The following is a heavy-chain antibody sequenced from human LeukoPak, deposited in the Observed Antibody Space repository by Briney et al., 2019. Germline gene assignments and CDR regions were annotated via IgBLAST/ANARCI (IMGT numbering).Heavy chain of an antibody. CDR1: GGSISSYY. Sequence: SETLSLTCTVSGGSISSYYWSWIRQPPGKGLEWIGYIYYSGSTNYNPSLKSRVTISVDTSKNQFSLKLSSVTAADTAVYYCARGLGYDFWSGYSGPDAFDIWGQGTMVTVSS. CDR3: ARGLGYDFWSGYSGPDAFDI. CDR2: IYYSGST. D-gene: IGHD3-3*01. J-gene: IGHJ3*02. V-gene: IGHV4-59*01.